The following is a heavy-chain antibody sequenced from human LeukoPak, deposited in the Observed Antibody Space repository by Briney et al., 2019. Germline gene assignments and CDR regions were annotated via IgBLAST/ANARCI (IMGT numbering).Heavy chain of an antibody. V-gene: IGHV3-64D*09. CDR1: GFTFSNYA. D-gene: IGHD4-23*01. CDR3: ARTPWTSAVVRGEFDD. Sequence: HPGGSLRLSCSASGFTFSNYAMHWVRQAPGKGLEYVSAISSNGGSTYYAESVKGRFTISRDNSKNTLYLQMSSLRAEDTAVYYCARTPWTSAVVRGEFDDWGQGTLVTVSS. CDR2: ISSNGGST. J-gene: IGHJ4*02.